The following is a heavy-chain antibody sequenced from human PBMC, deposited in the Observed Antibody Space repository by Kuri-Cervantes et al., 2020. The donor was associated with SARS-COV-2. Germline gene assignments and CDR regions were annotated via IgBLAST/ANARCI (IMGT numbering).Heavy chain of an antibody. CDR1: GGTFSSYT. CDR2: IIPIFGTA. CDR3: ATVPAAMMYWYFDL. V-gene: IGHV1-69*06. Sequence: SVKVSCKASGGTFSSYTISWVRQAPGQGLEWMGGIIPIFGTANYAQKFQGRVTITADKSTSTAYMELSSLRSEDTAVYYCATVPAAMMYWYFDLWGRGTLVTVSS. D-gene: IGHD2-2*01. J-gene: IGHJ2*01.